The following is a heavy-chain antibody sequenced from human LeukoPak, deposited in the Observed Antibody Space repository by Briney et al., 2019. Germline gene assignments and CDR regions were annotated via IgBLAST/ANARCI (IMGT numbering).Heavy chain of an antibody. D-gene: IGHD6-6*01. CDR2: ISSSSSYI. CDR1: GFTFSSYS. Sequence: GGSLRLSCAASGFTFSSYSMNWVRQAPGKGLEWVSSISSSSSYIYYADSVKGRFTISRDNAKNSLYLKMNSLRAEDTAVYYCARGKEEYSSSPEPYDYWGQGTLVTVSS. CDR3: ARGKEEYSSSPEPYDY. V-gene: IGHV3-21*01. J-gene: IGHJ4*02.